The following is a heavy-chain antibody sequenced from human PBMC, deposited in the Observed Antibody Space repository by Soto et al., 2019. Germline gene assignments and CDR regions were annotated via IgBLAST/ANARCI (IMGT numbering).Heavy chain of an antibody. CDR2: ISDPGTST. D-gene: IGHD2-15*01. V-gene: IGHV3-23*01. J-gene: IGHJ3*01. CDR1: GFTFGNYA. Sequence: PGGSLSLSCAASGFTFGNYAMNWVRQAPGKGLEWISSISDPGTSTYYANSVKGRFSMSRDNSKSTLFLQMNRLRADDTAVYFCAKSLLTPSDAVDLWGRGTLVTVSS. CDR3: AKSLLTPSDAVDL.